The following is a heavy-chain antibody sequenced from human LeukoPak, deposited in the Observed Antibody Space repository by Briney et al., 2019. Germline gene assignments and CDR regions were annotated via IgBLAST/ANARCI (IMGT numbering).Heavy chain of an antibody. CDR2: IYTSGST. Sequence: SQTLSLTCTVSGGSISSGSYYWSWIRQPAGKGLEWIGRIYTSGSTNYNPSLKSRVTISVDTSKNQFSLKLSSVTAADTAVYYCARILAMAFDYWGQGTLVTVSS. CDR1: GGSISSGSYY. D-gene: IGHD5-18*01. J-gene: IGHJ4*02. CDR3: ARILAMAFDY. V-gene: IGHV4-61*02.